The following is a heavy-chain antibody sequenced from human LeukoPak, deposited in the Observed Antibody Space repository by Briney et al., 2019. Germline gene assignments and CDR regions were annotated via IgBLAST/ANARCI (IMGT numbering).Heavy chain of an antibody. CDR1: GYSISSGYY. D-gene: IGHD3-22*01. Sequence: PSETLSLTCTVSGYSISSGYYWGWIRQTPGKGLEWIGYIYHGGRTDYNPSLKSRVTISVKTSKNQFSLKLSSVTAADTAVYYCARVTGYMIEDYFDYWGQGTLVTVSS. J-gene: IGHJ4*02. CDR3: ARVTGYMIEDYFDY. CDR2: IYHGGRT. V-gene: IGHV4-38-2*02.